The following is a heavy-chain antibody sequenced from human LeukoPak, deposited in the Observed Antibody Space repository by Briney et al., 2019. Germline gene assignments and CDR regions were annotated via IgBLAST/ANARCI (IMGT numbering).Heavy chain of an antibody. CDR2: IKSKTDGGTT. D-gene: IGHD2-2*01. J-gene: IGHJ6*03. CDR3: ATYCSSTSCYSSSYYYYYMDV. CDR1: GFTFSNAW. V-gene: IGHV3-15*01. Sequence: GGSLRLSCAASGFTFSNAWMSWVRQAPGKGLEWVGRIKSKTDGGTTDYAAPVKGRFTISRDDSKNTLYLQMNSLKTEDTAVYYCATYCSSTSCYSSSYYYYYMDVWGKGTTVTVSS.